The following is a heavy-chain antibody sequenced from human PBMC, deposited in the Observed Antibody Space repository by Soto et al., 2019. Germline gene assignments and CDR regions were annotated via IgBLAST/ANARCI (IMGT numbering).Heavy chain of an antibody. CDR3: AKDTYYDFWSGYPDY. D-gene: IGHD3-3*01. CDR1: GFTFDDYA. Sequence: SLRLSCAASGFTFDDYAMHWVRQAPGKGLEWASGISWNSGSIGYADSVKGRFTISRDNAKNSLYLQMNSLRAEDTALYYCAKDTYYDFWSGYPDYWGQGTLVTVSS. J-gene: IGHJ4*02. CDR2: ISWNSGSI. V-gene: IGHV3-9*01.